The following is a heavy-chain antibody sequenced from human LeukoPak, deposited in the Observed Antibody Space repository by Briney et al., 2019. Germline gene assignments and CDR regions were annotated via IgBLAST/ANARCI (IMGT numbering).Heavy chain of an antibody. J-gene: IGHJ4*02. CDR2: ISSSSSYI. V-gene: IGHV3-21*01. CDR3: AREWVVVPAAVDY. CDR1: GVTFSSYS. Sequence: PGGSLRLSCAASGVTFSSYSMNWVRQAPGKGLEWASSISSSSSYIYYADSVKGRFTISGDNAKNSLYLQMNSLRAEDTAVYYCAREWVVVPAAVDYWGQGTLVTVSS. D-gene: IGHD2-2*01.